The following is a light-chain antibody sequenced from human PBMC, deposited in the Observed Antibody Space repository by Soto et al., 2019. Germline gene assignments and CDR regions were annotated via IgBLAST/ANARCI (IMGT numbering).Light chain of an antibody. CDR3: QQRSNLWT. CDR2: DAS. V-gene: IGKV3-11*01. Sequence: EIVLTQSPATRSLSPGERATLSCRASQSVSSYLAWYQQKPGQAPRLLIYDASNRATGIPARFSGSGSGTDFTLSISSLEPEDFAVYYCQQRSNLWTFGQGNKVDIK. J-gene: IGKJ1*01. CDR1: QSVSSY.